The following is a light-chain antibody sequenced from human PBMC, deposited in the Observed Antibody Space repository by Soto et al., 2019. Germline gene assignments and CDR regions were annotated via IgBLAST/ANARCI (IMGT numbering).Light chain of an antibody. V-gene: IGKV3-15*01. Sequence: EIVMTQSPATLSVSPGGGATLSCRASQSVSTNVAWYQQKPGQAPRLLVYGASTRANGIPARFSGSGSGTELTLTISSLQSEDFAVYYCQQYNNWPTITFGQGTRLEIK. J-gene: IGKJ5*01. CDR1: QSVSTN. CDR2: GAS. CDR3: QQYNNWPTIT.